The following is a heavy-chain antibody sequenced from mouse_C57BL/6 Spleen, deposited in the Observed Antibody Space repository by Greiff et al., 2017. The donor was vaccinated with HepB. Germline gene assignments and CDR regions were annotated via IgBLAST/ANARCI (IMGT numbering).Heavy chain of an antibody. J-gene: IGHJ4*01. D-gene: IGHD3-2*02. V-gene: IGHV6-3*01. CDR3: LSSGTGAMDY. CDR1: GFTFSNYW. CDR2: IRLKSDNYAT. Sequence: EVKLMESGGGLVQPGGSMKLTCVASGFTFSNYWMNWVRQSPEKGLEWVAQIRLKSDNYATHYAESVKGRFTISRDDSKSSVYLQMNNLRAEDTGIYYCLSSGTGAMDYWGQGTSVTVSS.